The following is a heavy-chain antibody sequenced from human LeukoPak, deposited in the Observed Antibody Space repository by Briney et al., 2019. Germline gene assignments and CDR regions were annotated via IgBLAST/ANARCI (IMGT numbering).Heavy chain of an antibody. CDR3: ARRFGELLSHAFDI. D-gene: IGHD3-10*01. CDR1: GYTFTSYD. V-gene: IGHV1-8*03. J-gene: IGHJ3*02. CDR2: MNPNSGNT. Sequence: ASVKVSCKTYGYTFTSYDINWVRQATGQGLEWMGWMNPNSGNTGYAQKFQGRVTITRNTSISTAYMELSSLRSEDTAVYYCARRFGELLSHAFDIWGQGTMVTVSS.